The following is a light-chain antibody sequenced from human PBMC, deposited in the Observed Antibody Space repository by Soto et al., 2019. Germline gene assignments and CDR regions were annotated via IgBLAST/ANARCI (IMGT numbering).Light chain of an antibody. CDR3: QQYGRSPT. Sequence: IVLTQSPDTLSLCPGERATLSCRASQSVSSNYLAWYQQKLGQAPRLLIYDASRRATGIPDRFSGSGSGTDFTLTISRLEPEDFVVYCCQQYGRSPTFGQGTKV. CDR2: DAS. J-gene: IGKJ1*01. CDR1: QSVSSNY. V-gene: IGKV3-20*01.